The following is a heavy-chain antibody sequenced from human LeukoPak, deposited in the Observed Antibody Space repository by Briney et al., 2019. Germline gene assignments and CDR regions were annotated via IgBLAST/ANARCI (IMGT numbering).Heavy chain of an antibody. J-gene: IGHJ5*02. D-gene: IGHD6-19*01. V-gene: IGHV4-38-2*02. CDR3: ARGRGSGWGNWFDP. CDR2: IYHSGST. Sequence: SETLSLTCTVSGYSISSGYYWGWIRQPPGKGLEWIGSIYHSGSTNYNPSLKSRVTISVDTSKNQFSLKLSSVTAADTAVYYCARGRGSGWGNWFDPWGQGTLVTVSS. CDR1: GYSISSGYY.